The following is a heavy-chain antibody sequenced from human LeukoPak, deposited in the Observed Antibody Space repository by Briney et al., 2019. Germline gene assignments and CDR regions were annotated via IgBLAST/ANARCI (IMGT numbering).Heavy chain of an antibody. CDR3: ARMLESEMGVAGPDY. Sequence: GGSLRLSCAASGFTFSIYAMHWVRQAPGKGLEWVAVISYDGSNKYYADSVKGRFTISRDNSKNTLYLQMNSLRAEDTAVYYCARMLESEMGVAGPDYWGQGTLVTVSS. CDR1: GFTFSIYA. V-gene: IGHV3-30-3*01. J-gene: IGHJ4*02. D-gene: IGHD6-19*01. CDR2: ISYDGSNK.